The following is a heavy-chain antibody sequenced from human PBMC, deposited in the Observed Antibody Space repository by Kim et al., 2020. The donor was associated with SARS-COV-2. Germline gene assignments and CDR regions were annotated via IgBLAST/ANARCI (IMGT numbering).Heavy chain of an antibody. CDR2: IYSGGST. J-gene: IGHJ4*02. CDR3: ARAGGYGDYVFLDY. D-gene: IGHD4-17*01. V-gene: IGHV3-66*02. Sequence: GGSLRLSCAASGFTVSSNYMSWVRQAPGKGLEWVSVIYSGGSTYYADSVKGRFTISRDNSKNTLYLQMNSLRAEDTAVYYCARAGGYGDYVFLDYWGQGTLVTVSS. CDR1: GFTVSSNY.